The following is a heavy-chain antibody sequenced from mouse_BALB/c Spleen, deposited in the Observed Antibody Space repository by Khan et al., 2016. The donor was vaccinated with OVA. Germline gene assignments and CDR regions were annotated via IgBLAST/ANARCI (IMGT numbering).Heavy chain of an antibody. J-gene: IGHJ3*01. CDR3: ASHLTGSFAY. CDR2: MSSGGDYT. CDR1: GFTFSRYS. Sequence: EVQLQESGGDLVKPGGSLKLSCAASGFTFSRYSMSWVRQIPDKRLEWVATMSSGGDYTYYPDSVKGRFTISRDNAKNTLYLQMSSLKSEDTAMYYWASHLTGSFAYWGQGTLVTVSA. D-gene: IGHD4-1*01. V-gene: IGHV5-6*01.